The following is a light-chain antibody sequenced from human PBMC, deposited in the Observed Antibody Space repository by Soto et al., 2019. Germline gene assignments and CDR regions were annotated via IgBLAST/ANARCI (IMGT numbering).Light chain of an antibody. J-gene: IGKJ4*01. Sequence: DSVMTQSPDSLAVSLGERATINCKSIPSGLYSSSTKTYLAWYQQKPGQSPTLLIYWASTRETGVPDRFSGSGSGTDFTLTISSLQAEEVAVDYCQQYYSAPLTFGGGTKVESK. CDR1: PSGLYSSSTKTY. CDR2: WAS. V-gene: IGKV4-1*01. CDR3: QQYYSAPLT.